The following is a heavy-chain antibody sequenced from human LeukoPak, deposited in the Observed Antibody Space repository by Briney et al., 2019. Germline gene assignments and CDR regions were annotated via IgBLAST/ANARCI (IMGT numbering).Heavy chain of an antibody. V-gene: IGHV3-7*03. D-gene: IGHD3/OR15-3a*01. CDR3: ATSYDMGWLIGY. Sequence: PGGSLRLSCAASGFTFSNYWMSWVRQVPGQGLEWVANIKQDGSEKFYVASVKGRFTISRDNGKSSLYLQMNPLRAEDTALYYCATSYDMGWLIGYWGQGTLVTVSS. J-gene: IGHJ4*02. CDR1: GFTFSNYW. CDR2: IKQDGSEK.